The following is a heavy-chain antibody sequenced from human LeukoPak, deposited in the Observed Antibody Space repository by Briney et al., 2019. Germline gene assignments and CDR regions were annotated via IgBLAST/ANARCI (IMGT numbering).Heavy chain of an antibody. CDR1: GGTFSSYA. D-gene: IGHD5-18*01. CDR3: ARDGIQLGARAFDI. V-gene: IGHV1-69*05. Sequence: GSSVKVSCKASGGTFSSYAISWVRQAPGQGLEWMGRIIPIFGTANYAQKFQGRVTITTDESTSTAYMELSSLRSEDTAVYYCARDGIQLGARAFDIWGQGTMVTVSS. CDR2: IIPIFGTA. J-gene: IGHJ3*02.